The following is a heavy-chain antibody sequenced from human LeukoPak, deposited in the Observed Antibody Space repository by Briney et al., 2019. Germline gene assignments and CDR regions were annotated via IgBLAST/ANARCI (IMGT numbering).Heavy chain of an antibody. CDR1: GYSISRGYY. CDR2: IYYSGST. Sequence: NPSETLSLTCTVSGYSISRGYYWGWIRQPPGKGLEWMGSIYYSGSTYYNLSLKSRVTISVDTSKNQFSLKLRSVTAADTAVYYCAKRSTDYYDSSGFYWGQGTLVTVSS. D-gene: IGHD3-22*01. V-gene: IGHV4-38-2*02. CDR3: AKRSTDYYDSSGFY. J-gene: IGHJ4*02.